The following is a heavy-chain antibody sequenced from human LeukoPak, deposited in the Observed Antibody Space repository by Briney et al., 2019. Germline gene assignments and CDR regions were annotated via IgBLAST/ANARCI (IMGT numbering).Heavy chain of an antibody. CDR3: ATIAVAGQPRGY. Sequence: GGSLRPSCAASGFTFSSYSMNWVRQAPGKGLEWVSSISSSSSYIYYADSVKGRFTISRDNAKNSLYLQMNSLRAEDTAVYYCATIAVAGQPRGYWGQGTLVTVSS. D-gene: IGHD6-19*01. V-gene: IGHV3-21*01. CDR1: GFTFSSYS. J-gene: IGHJ4*02. CDR2: ISSSSSYI.